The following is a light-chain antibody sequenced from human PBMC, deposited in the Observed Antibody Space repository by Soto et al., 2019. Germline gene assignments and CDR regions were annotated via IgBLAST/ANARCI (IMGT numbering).Light chain of an antibody. CDR2: EVT. CDR3: SSYAGSNNLV. J-gene: IGLJ3*02. CDR1: SSDVGGYNY. Sequence: QSVLTQPLSASGSPGQSVTISCTGASSDVGGYNYVSWRQQHPGKAPKLMIYEVTKRPSGVPDRFSGSKSGNTASLTVSGLQAEDEADYYCSSYAGSNNLVFGGGTQLTVL. V-gene: IGLV2-8*01.